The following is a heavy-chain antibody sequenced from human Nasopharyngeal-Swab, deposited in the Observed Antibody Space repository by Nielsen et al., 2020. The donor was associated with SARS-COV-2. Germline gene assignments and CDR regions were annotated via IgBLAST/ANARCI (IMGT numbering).Heavy chain of an antibody. CDR1: GGSFSGYY. V-gene: IGHV4-34*01. J-gene: IGHJ4*02. CDR3: ARGGVRYCSSTSCPNFDY. Sequence: SETLSLTCAVYGGSFSGYYWSWIRQPPGKGLEWIGEINHSGSTNYNPSLKSRVTISVDTSKNQFSLKLSSVTAADTAVYYCARGGVRYCSSTSCPNFDYWGQGTLVTVSS. CDR2: INHSGST. D-gene: IGHD2-2*01.